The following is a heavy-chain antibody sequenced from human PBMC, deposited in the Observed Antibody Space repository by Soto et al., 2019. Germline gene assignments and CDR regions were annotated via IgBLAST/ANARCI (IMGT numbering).Heavy chain of an antibody. CDR1: GYTLTELS. Sequence: ASVKFSCKVSGYTLTELSMHWVRQAPGKGLEWMGGFDPEDGETIYAQKFQGRDTMTEDTSTDTAYMELSSLRSKDTAVYYCASQPLPSDYCPCFDYWGQGTLVTLSS. J-gene: IGHJ4*02. CDR3: ASQPLPSDYCPCFDY. CDR2: FDPEDGET. D-gene: IGHD4-17*01. V-gene: IGHV1-24*01.